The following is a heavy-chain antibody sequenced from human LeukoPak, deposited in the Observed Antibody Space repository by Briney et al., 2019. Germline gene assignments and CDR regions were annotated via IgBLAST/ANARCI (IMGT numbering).Heavy chain of an antibody. CDR3: AKTEPYGSGSYYPGY. CDR2: ISSSSSYT. Sequence: GGSLRLSCAASGFTFSDCYMSWIRQAPGKGLEWVSYISSSSSYTNYADSVKGRFTISRDNTKNSVYLQMNSLRAEDTAVYYCAKTEPYGSGSYYPGYWGQGTLVTVSS. J-gene: IGHJ4*02. D-gene: IGHD3-10*01. V-gene: IGHV3-11*06. CDR1: GFTFSDCY.